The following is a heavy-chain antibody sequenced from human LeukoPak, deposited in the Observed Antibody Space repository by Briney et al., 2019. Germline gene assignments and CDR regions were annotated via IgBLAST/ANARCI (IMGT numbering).Heavy chain of an antibody. D-gene: IGHD3-16*02. CDR3: ARDRRYDYVWGSYRVDY. Sequence: ASVKVSCKASGYTFTGYYMHWVRQAPGQGLEWMGWINPNSGGTNYAQKFQGRVTMTRDTSISTAYMELSSLRSDDTAVYYCARDRRYDYVWGSYRVDYWGQGTLVTVSS. V-gene: IGHV1-2*02. CDR2: INPNSGGT. CDR1: GYTFTGYY. J-gene: IGHJ4*02.